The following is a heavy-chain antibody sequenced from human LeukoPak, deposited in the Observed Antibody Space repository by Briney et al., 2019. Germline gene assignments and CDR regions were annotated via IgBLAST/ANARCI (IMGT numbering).Heavy chain of an antibody. J-gene: IGHJ5*02. Sequence: KSSQTLSLTCAISGDSVSSNSAAWNWIRQSPSRGLEWLGRTYYRSKWYNDYAVSVKSRITINPDTSKNQFSLQLNSVTPEDTAVYYCARTYNWNYVWGYNWFDPWGQGTLVTVSS. V-gene: IGHV6-1*01. D-gene: IGHD1-7*01. CDR2: TYYRSKWYN. CDR3: ARTYNWNYVWGYNWFDP. CDR1: GDSVSSNSAA.